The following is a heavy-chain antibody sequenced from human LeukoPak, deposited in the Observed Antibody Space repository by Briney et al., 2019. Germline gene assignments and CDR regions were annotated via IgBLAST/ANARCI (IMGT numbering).Heavy chain of an antibody. Sequence: GESLKISCKVSGYSFTSYCIGWVRQMPGKGLEWMGIIYPGDSGPTYSPSFQGQVTISVDKSISTAYLQWSSLQASDTAMYYCGMSGDRVPLQDDVFDVWGQETMVTVST. CDR3: GMSGDRVPLQDDVFDV. V-gene: IGHV5-51*01. J-gene: IGHJ3*01. D-gene: IGHD1-26*01. CDR1: GYSFTSYC. CDR2: IYPGDSGP.